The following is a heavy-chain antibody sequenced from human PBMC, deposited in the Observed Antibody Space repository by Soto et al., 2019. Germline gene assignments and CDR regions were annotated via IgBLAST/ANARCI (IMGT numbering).Heavy chain of an antibody. CDR1: GFTFDDYA. CDR2: ISWNSGNI. D-gene: IGHD3-3*01. J-gene: IGHJ6*04. V-gene: IGHV3-9*01. CDR3: AKGPALEWLSFLDV. Sequence: EVQLVESGGGLIQPGRSVRLSCAASGFTFDDYAMHWVRQAPGKGLEWVSGISWNSGNIRYADSVKGRFTISRDNAKNSLYLQMNSLRAEDTALYYCAKGPALEWLSFLDVWGKGTTVTVSS.